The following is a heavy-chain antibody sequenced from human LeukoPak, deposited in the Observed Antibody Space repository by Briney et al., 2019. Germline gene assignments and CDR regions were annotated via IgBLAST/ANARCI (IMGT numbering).Heavy chain of an antibody. J-gene: IGHJ4*02. CDR2: IYTSGST. CDR3: ARGDFYRYYFDY. D-gene: IGHD2/OR15-2a*01. CDR1: GGCIRTYY. Sequence: SETLSPTCTGSGGCIRTYYWSWIRQPPGKEMEWIGYIYTSGSTNYNPSLKSRVTMSLDTSENQFSLKLSSVTAADTAVYYCARGDFYRYYFDYWGQGTLVTVSS. V-gene: IGHV4-4*09.